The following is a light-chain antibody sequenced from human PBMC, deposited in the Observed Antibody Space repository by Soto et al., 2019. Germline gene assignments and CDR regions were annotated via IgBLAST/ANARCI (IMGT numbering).Light chain of an antibody. CDR3: SSYTSSSTYV. J-gene: IGLJ1*01. CDR1: SSDVGGYNH. CDR2: EVS. Sequence: QSALTQPASVSGSPGQSITISCTGTSSDVGGYNHVSWSQQHPGKAPQLMIYEVSNRPSGVSNRFSGSKSGNTASLTTSGLQAEDEADYYCSSYTSSSTYVFGTGTKVTVL. V-gene: IGLV2-14*01.